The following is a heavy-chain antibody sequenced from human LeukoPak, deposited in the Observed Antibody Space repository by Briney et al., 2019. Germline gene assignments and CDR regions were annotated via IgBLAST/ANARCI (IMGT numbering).Heavy chain of an antibody. CDR1: GYTFTSYG. CDR3: ARAPIVVVPGAGNWCDP. CDR2: ISAYNGNT. Sequence: ASVKVSCKASGYTFTSYGITWVRQAPGQGLEWMGWISAYNGNTNYAQKFQGRVTMTTDTSTSTGYMELRSLRSDDTAVYYCARAPIVVVPGAGNWCDPWGQGTLVTVSS. D-gene: IGHD2-2*01. J-gene: IGHJ5*02. V-gene: IGHV1-18*01.